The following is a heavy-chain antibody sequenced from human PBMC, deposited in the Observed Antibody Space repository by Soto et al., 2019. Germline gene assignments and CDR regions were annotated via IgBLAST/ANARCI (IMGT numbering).Heavy chain of an antibody. J-gene: IGHJ4*02. CDR3: TKPLRVFEWLPDDY. CDR2: IKSKTDGGTT. CDR1: GFTFSNAW. Sequence: EVQLVESGGGLVKPGGSLRLSCAASGFTFSNAWMSWVRQAPGKGLEWVGRIKSKTDGGTTDYAAPVKGRFTISRDDSKNTLYLQMNRLKTEDTAVYYCTKPLRVFEWLPDDYWGQGTLVTVSS. V-gene: IGHV3-15*01. D-gene: IGHD3-3*01.